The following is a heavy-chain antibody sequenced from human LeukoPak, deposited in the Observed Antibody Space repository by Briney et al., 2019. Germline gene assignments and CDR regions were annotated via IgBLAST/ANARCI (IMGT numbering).Heavy chain of an antibody. CDR2: VYSGDNT. D-gene: IGHD2-8*02. J-gene: IGHJ4*02. CDR1: VFTVSNAW. V-gene: IGHV3-53*01. Sequence: GVSLRLSCAASVFTVSNAWMNWVRKAPGKGLEWVSVVYSGDNTYYADSVKGRFTISRDNSKNTLYLQMNSLRAEDTAVYYCARDREPGTSASRFDYWGQGTLVTVSS. CDR3: ARDREPGTSASRFDY.